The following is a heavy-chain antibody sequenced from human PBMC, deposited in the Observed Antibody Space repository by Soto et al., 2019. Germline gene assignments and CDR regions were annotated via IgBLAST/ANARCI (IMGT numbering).Heavy chain of an antibody. CDR1: GGSFSGYY. J-gene: IGHJ5*02. Sequence: LSLTCAVYGGSFSGYYWSWIRQPPGKGLEWIGEINHSGSTNYNPSLKSRVTISVDTSKNQFSLKLSSVTAADTAVYYCARGRKFYFVWGIFFFGRKGPLYSNWFAPGGQETLVTVPS. D-gene: IGHD3-16*01. CDR3: ARGRKFYFVWGIFFFGRKGPLYSNWFAP. V-gene: IGHV4-34*01. CDR2: INHSGST.